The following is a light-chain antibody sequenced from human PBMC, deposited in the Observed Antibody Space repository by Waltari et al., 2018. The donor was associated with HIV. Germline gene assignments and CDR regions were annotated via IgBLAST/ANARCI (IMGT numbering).Light chain of an antibody. J-gene: IGLJ3*02. V-gene: IGLV7-46*01. Sequence: QVVVTQEPSLSVSPGGTVTVTCTSLTASVSRNHYTHWIQLKAGHAPRTLIYDPEKGHPWTAGRFSGSLIGGRAALMLSGALPDDEADYYCLLSYSGVRVFGGGTKLTV. CDR2: DPE. CDR3: LLSYSGVRV. CDR1: TASVSRNHY.